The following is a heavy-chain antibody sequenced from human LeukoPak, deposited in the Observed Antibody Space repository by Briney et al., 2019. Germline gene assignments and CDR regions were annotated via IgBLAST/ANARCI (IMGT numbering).Heavy chain of an antibody. CDR2: IIPIFGTA. CDR1: GGTFSRYA. J-gene: IGHJ4*02. D-gene: IGHD6-13*01. CDR3: AKAYSSNWYFGD. Sequence: ASVKVSCKASGGTFSRYAISWVRQAPGQGLEWMGGIIPIFGTANYAQKFQGRVTITTDESTSTAYMELSSLRSEDTVVYYCAKAYSSNWYFGDWGQGTLVTVSS. V-gene: IGHV1-69*05.